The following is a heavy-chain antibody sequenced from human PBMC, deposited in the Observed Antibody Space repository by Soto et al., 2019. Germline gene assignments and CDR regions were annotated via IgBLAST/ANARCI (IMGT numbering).Heavy chain of an antibody. Sequence: EVQLVESGGGLVQPGGSLRLSCAASGFTFSSYEMNWVRQAPGKGLEWFSYISSSGSTIYYADSVKGRFTISRDNAKKSLYLQMNSLRAEDTAVYYCARFISDSSGWYRYNWFDPWGQGTLVTVSS. J-gene: IGHJ5*02. CDR1: GFTFSSYE. D-gene: IGHD6-19*01. V-gene: IGHV3-48*03. CDR2: ISSSGSTI. CDR3: ARFISDSSGWYRYNWFDP.